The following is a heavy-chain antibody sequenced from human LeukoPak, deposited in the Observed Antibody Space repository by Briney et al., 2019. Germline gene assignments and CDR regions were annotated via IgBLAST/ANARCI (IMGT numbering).Heavy chain of an antibody. D-gene: IGHD4-23*01. CDR3: ARESVRPDPNDY. CDR2: ISYDGSNK. CDR1: GFTFSSYG. J-gene: IGHJ4*02. V-gene: IGHV3-30*03. Sequence: ESGGGVVQPGRSLRLSCAASGFTFSSYGMHWVRQAPGKGLEWVAVISYDGSNKYYADSVKGRFTISRDNSKNTLYLQMNSLRAEDTAVYYCARESVRPDPNDYWGQGTLVTVSS.